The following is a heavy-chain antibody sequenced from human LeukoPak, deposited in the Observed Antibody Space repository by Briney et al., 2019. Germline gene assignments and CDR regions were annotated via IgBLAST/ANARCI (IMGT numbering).Heavy chain of an antibody. CDR2: VNLQGST. J-gene: IGHJ4*02. CDR3: AREGGPYRPLDY. V-gene: IGHV4-4*02. Sequence: SETLSLTCGVSGGSISNTNWWTRVRQPPGKGLEWIGEVNLQGSTNYNPSLKSRVAISVDKSENHISLKPTSVTAADTAVYYCAREGGPYRPLDYSGQGTLVTVAS. CDR1: GGSISNTNW.